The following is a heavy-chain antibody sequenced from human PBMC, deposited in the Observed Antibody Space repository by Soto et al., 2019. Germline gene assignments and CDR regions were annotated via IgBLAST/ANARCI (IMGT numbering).Heavy chain of an antibody. Sequence: SETLSLTCSVSGGSISGSYWSCIRQSPGKGLEWLGYVYYTGSANYSPSLRSRVSISVDTSKNEFSLRLSSVTAADTAVYFCARSVAVPGAHIDYWGQGTQVTVSS. CDR1: GGSISGSY. V-gene: IGHV4-59*01. D-gene: IGHD6-19*01. CDR3: ARSVAVPGAHIDY. CDR2: VYYTGSA. J-gene: IGHJ4*02.